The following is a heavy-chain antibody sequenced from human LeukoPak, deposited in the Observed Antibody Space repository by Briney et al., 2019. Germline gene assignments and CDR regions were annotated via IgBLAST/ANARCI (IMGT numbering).Heavy chain of an antibody. CDR1: GFTFSTYS. J-gene: IGHJ4*01. V-gene: IGHV3-64D*06. CDR3: VKGWVRGVMNY. CDR2: ISNNGDST. D-gene: IGHD3-10*01. Sequence: PGGSLRLSCSASGFTFSTYSMYWVRQAPGKGLEYVSGISNNGDSTYYADSVKGRFTISRDNSKNTLYLQMSSLRVEDTAVYSCVKGWVRGVMNYWGHGTLVTVSS.